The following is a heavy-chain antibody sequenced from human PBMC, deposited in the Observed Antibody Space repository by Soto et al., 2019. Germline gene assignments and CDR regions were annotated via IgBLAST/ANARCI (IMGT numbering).Heavy chain of an antibody. CDR1: GYTFTSYG. CDR3: ARDYGGYYYYGMDV. CDR2: ISAYNGNT. J-gene: IGHJ6*02. V-gene: IGHV1-18*01. Sequence: ASVKVSCKASGYTFTSYGISWVRQAPGQGLEWMGWISAYNGNTNYAQKLQGRVTMTTDTSTSTAYMELRSLRSDATAVYACARDYGGYYYYGMDVWGQGTTVTVSS. D-gene: IGHD4-17*01.